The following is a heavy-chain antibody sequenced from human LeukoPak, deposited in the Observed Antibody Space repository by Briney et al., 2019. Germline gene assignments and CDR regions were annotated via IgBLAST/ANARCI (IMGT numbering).Heavy chain of an antibody. J-gene: IGHJ5*02. Sequence: SETLSLTCAVSGDSISSRNWWSWVRQPPGKGLEWIGEIYYSGSTNYNPSLKSRVTISVDRSKNQFSLKLSSVTAADTAVYYCARVSGNYYDPWGQGTLVTVSS. V-gene: IGHV4-4*02. CDR2: IYYSGST. D-gene: IGHD1-26*01. CDR3: ARVSGNYYDP. CDR1: GDSISSRNW.